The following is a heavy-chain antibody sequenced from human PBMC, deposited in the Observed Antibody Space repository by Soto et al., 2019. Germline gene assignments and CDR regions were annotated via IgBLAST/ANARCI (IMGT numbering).Heavy chain of an antibody. J-gene: IGHJ4*02. CDR2: INSDGTGT. D-gene: IGHD1-26*01. CDR1: GFTFSSYW. CDR3: ARGVGATRGGDY. V-gene: IGHV3-74*01. Sequence: PGGSLRLSCAASGFTFSSYWMHWVRQAPGKGLVWVSRINSDGTGTTYADSVRGRLIISRDNAKNTLYLQMNSLRAEDTAVYYCARGVGATRGGDYWGQGTLVTVSS.